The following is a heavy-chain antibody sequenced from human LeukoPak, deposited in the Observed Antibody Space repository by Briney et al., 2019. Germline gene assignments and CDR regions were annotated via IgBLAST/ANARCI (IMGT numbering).Heavy chain of an antibody. CDR3: AREVVLRYFDR. Sequence: GGSLRLSCAASGFTFSSYAMSWVRQAPGKGLEWVSAISGSGGSTYYADSVKGRFTISRDNAKNSLYLQMNSLRAEDTAVYYCAREVVLRYFDRWGQGTLVTVSS. J-gene: IGHJ4*02. CDR1: GFTFSSYA. V-gene: IGHV3-23*01. D-gene: IGHD3-9*01. CDR2: ISGSGGST.